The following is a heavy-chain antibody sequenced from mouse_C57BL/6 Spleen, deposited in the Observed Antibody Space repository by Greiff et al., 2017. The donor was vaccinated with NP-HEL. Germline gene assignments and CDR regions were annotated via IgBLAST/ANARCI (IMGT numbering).Heavy chain of an antibody. V-gene: IGHV1-63*01. D-gene: IGHD3-2*02. CDR2: IYPGGGYT. CDR1: GYTFTNYW. CDR3: ARGGAQVPCDY. Sequence: QVQLKQSGAELVRPGTSVKMSCKASGYTFTNYWIGWAKQRPGHGLEWIGDIYPGGGYTNYNEKFKGKATLTADKSSSTAYMQFSSLTSEDAAIYYCARGGAQVPCDYWGQGTTLTVSS. J-gene: IGHJ2*01.